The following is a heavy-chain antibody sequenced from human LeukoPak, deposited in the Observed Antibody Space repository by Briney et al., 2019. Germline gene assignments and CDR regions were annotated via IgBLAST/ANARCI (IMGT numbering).Heavy chain of an antibody. J-gene: IGHJ4*02. CDR3: ARGKCSSTSCPFEY. V-gene: IGHV3-21*01. CDR2: ISSSSSYI. CDR1: GFTFSSYS. Sequence: GGSLRLSCAASGFTFSSYSMNWVRQAPGKGLEWVSSISSSSSYIYYADSVKGRFTISRDNAKNSLYLQMNSLRAEDTAVYYCARGKCSSTSCPFEYWGQGTLVTVSS. D-gene: IGHD2-2*01.